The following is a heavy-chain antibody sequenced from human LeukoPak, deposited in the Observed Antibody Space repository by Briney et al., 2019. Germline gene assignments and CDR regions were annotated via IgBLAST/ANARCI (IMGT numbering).Heavy chain of an antibody. D-gene: IGHD3-10*01. J-gene: IGHJ5*02. CDR2: ISGFGGET. CDR1: GLTFCNSA. V-gene: IGHV3-23*01. CDR3: VKGAHYSFFDP. Sequence: GGSLRLSCAASGLTFCNSAMSWVRRAPGKGLEWVSTISGFGGETFYADSVKGRFSLSRGNSKHTLSLQMNSLRAEDTAVYYCVKGAHYSFFDPWGQGTLVTVSS.